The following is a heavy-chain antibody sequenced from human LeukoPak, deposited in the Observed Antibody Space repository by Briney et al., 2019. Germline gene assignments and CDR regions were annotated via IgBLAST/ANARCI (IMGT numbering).Heavy chain of an antibody. D-gene: IGHD3-10*01. Sequence: GGSLRLSCAASGFTFSSYGMHWVRQAPGKGLEWLAVISYDGSNKYYADSVKGRFTISRDNSKNTLYLQMNSLRAEDTAVYYCANFLDGSGSYYLYYYGMDVWGQGTTVTVSS. J-gene: IGHJ6*02. CDR2: ISYDGSNK. V-gene: IGHV3-30*18. CDR3: ANFLDGSGSYYLYYYGMDV. CDR1: GFTFSSYG.